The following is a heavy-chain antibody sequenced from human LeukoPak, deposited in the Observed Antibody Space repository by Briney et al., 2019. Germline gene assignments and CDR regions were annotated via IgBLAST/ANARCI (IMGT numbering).Heavy chain of an antibody. CDR1: GFTLTDY. CDR2: IKPNSGDT. D-gene: IGHD2-2*01. V-gene: IGHV1-2*02. J-gene: IGHJ6*03. Sequence: ASEKVSCKASGFTLTDYIHWVRQDPRQGLQWMGWIKPNSGDTDYAQKFQGRVTMTRDTSISTVYMELSSLRSDDTAVYYCARADSVPAGDYHYWYMDVWGKGTTVTVSS. CDR3: ARADSVPAGDYHYWYMDV.